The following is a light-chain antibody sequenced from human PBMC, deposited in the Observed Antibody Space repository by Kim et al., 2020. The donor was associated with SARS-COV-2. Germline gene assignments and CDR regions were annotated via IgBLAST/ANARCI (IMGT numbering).Light chain of an antibody. V-gene: IGKV3-15*01. CDR2: DAS. CDR1: RSVGRR. Sequence: SLSPGERATLSCRASRSVGRRLAWYQQNHGQVPRVLIYDASTRATGIPARFSGSGSATEFTLTISSLQSEDFAVYYCQQYSGLWTFGQGTKVDIK. CDR3: QQYSGLWT. J-gene: IGKJ1*01.